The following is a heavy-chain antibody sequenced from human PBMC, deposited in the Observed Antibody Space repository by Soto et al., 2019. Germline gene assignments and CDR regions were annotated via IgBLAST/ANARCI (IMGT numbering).Heavy chain of an antibody. V-gene: IGHV4-31*01. J-gene: IGHJ4*02. CDR3: ARDLRLEKWFFDN. CDR2: IHNSGST. Sequence: QVQLQESGPGLVKPSQTLSLTCLVSGASVSGDGSYCSWIRQHPGKGLEFIGYIHNSGSTYSNPSIDTLVAMSIDTSKNQFSLRMSSVTAADSAVYFCARDLRLEKWFFDNWGQGILVTVSS. CDR1: GASVSGDGSY. D-gene: IGHD3-22*01.